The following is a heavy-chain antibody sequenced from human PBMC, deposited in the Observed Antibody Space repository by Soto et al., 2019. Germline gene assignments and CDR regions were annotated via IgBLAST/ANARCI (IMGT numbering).Heavy chain of an antibody. CDR1: GGSINNHY. CDR3: ARANCYSEY. J-gene: IGHJ4*01. CDR2: VYYNGIT. D-gene: IGHD7-27*01. V-gene: IGHV4-59*11. Sequence: PSETLSLTCTVSGGSINNHYWSWIRQPPGKGLEWLGYVYYNGITNYNPSLKSRVTMSVDTSKNQVSLNLTSLTAADTATYYCARANCYSEYRAQRIPVTVSS.